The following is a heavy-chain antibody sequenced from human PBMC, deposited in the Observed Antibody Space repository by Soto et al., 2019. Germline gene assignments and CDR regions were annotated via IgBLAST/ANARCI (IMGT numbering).Heavy chain of an antibody. Sequence: ASVKVSCKASGYTFTGYYMHWVRQAPGQGLEWMGWINPNSGGTNYAQKFQGRVTMTRDTSISTAYMELSRLRSDDTAVYYCARDHGITIFGVVINWFDLWGQGTLVTVSS. V-gene: IGHV1-2*02. CDR2: INPNSGGT. CDR1: GYTFTGYY. CDR3: ARDHGITIFGVVINWFDL. J-gene: IGHJ5*02. D-gene: IGHD3-3*01.